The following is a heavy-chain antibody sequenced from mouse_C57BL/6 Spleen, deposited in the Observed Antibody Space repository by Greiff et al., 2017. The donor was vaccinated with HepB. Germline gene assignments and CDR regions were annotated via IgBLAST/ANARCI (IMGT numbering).Heavy chain of an antibody. Sequence: EVKLVESGGDLVKPGGSLKLSCAASGFTFSSYGMSWVRQTPDKRLEWVATISSGGSYTYYPDSVKGRFTISRDNAKNTLYLQMSSLKSEDTAMYYCARRNSTYFDYWGQGTTLTVSS. CDR3: ARRNSTYFDY. D-gene: IGHD2-5*01. J-gene: IGHJ2*01. CDR1: GFTFSSYG. CDR2: ISSGGSYT. V-gene: IGHV5-6*02.